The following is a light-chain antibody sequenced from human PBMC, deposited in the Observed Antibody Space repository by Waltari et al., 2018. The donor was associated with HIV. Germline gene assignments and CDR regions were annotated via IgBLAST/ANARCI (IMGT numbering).Light chain of an antibody. CDR3: QQYYRHPRT. CDR2: WAS. V-gene: IGKV4-1*01. Sequence: DIVLTQSPDPLAVSLRASATIHCTASQSVLSTTRNANYLAWYQQTRGHPAKLLVSWASGRKSGVPDRFGGSGSATDVTLNITSLQAEDVAVYYCQQYYRHPRTFGQGTKLE. CDR1: QSVLSTTRNANY. J-gene: IGKJ2*01.